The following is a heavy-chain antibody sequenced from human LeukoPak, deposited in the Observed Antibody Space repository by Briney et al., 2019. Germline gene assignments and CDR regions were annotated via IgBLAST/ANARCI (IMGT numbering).Heavy chain of an antibody. CDR3: TTGFFLDPFDY. V-gene: IGHV3-15*01. CDR2: IKTKTEGGTT. Sequence: GGSLXLXCAASGFTFSNAWMNWVRQAPGKGLEWVGRIKTKTEGGTTDYAAPVKGRFTISRDDSKNTVYLQMNSLKTEDTAVYYCTTGFFLDPFDYWGQGTLVTVSS. D-gene: IGHD3-3*01. J-gene: IGHJ4*02. CDR1: GFTFSNAW.